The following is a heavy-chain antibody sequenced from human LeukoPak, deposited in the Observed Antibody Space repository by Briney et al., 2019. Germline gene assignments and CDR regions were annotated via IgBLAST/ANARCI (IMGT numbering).Heavy chain of an antibody. J-gene: IGHJ4*02. CDR3: ARGKTIGDSSGYYFDY. V-gene: IGHV3-53*04. CDR1: GFTVSSNY. CDR2: IYSGGST. D-gene: IGHD3-22*01. Sequence: PGGSLRLSCAASGFTVSSNYMSWVRQAPGKGLEWVSVIYSGGSTYYADSVKGRFTISRHNSKNTLYLQMNSLRAEDTAVYYCARGKTIGDSSGYYFDYWGRGTLVTVSS.